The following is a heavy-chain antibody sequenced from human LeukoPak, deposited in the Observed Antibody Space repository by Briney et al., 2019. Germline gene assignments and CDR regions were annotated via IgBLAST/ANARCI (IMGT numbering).Heavy chain of an antibody. CDR1: GGSFSGYY. D-gene: IGHD6-13*01. CDR2: INHSGST. CDR3: ARDLYSSRTNDAFVI. V-gene: IGHV4-34*01. Sequence: SETLSLTCAVYGGSFSGYYWSWIRQPPGKGLEGIGEINHSGSTNYNPSLKSRVTISVDTSKNQFSLKLSSVTAADTAVYYCARDLYSSRTNDAFVIWGQGTMVTVSS. J-gene: IGHJ3*02.